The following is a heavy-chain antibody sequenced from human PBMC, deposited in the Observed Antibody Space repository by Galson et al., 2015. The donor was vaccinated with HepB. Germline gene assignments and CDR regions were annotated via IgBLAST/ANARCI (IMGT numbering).Heavy chain of an antibody. CDR2: IYPGDSDT. D-gene: IGHD6-6*01. J-gene: IGHJ6*03. CDR1: GYSFTSYW. CDR3: ARQISDGSSWWASYYYYYMDV. Sequence: QSGAEVKKPGESLKISCKGSGYSFTSYWIGWVRQMPGKGLEWMGIIYPGDSDTRYSPSFQGQVTISADKSISTAYLQWSSLKASDTAMYYCARQISDGSSWWASYYYYYMDVWGKGTTVTVSS. V-gene: IGHV5-51*01.